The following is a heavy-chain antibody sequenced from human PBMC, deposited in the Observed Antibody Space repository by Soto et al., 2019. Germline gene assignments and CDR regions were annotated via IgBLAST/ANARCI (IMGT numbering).Heavy chain of an antibody. J-gene: IGHJ3*01. D-gene: IGHD5-18*01. V-gene: IGHV3-30*18. CDR1: GFIFNDFG. CDR2: ISYDGNNK. CDR3: VKGDLDTAVVNSPDAFDF. Sequence: QVNLVESGGGVVQPGRSLRLSCEASGFIFNDFGMHWVRQAPGKGLEWVAVISYDGNNKYYAQSVKGRFTISRDNSKNTLFLNMDSLRPEDTAVYHCVKGDLDTAVVNSPDAFDFWGPGTMVTVS.